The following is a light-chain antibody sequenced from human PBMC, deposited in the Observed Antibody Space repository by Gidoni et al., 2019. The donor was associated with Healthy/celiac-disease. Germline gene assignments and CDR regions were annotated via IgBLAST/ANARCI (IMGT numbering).Light chain of an antibody. V-gene: IGLV3-19*01. CDR2: GKN. CDR1: SLRSYY. CDR3: NSRDSSGNHLV. J-gene: IGLJ2*01. Sequence: SSELTQDPAVSVALGQTGRITCQGDSLRSYYASCYQQKPGQAPVLVIYGKNNRPSGIPDRFSVSSSGNTASLTITGAQAEDEADYYCNSRDSSGNHLVFGGGTKLTVL.